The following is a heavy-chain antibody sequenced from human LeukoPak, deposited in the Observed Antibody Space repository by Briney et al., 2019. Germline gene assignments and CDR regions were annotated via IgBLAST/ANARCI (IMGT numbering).Heavy chain of an antibody. CDR1: GGSISSGDYY. CDR3: ARPYGDYDAFDI. CDR2: IYHNGYT. Sequence: SSETLSLTCAVSGGSISSGDYYWSWIRQHPGKGLEWIGYIYHNGYTYYNPSLKSRVTVSLDTSENQFSLDLSAVTAADTAVYYCARPYGDYDAFDIWGQGTMVTVSS. D-gene: IGHD4-17*01. J-gene: IGHJ3*02. V-gene: IGHV4-31*11.